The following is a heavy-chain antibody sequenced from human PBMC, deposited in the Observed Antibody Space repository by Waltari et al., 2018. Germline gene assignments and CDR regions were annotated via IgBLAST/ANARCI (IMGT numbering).Heavy chain of an antibody. V-gene: IGHV3-7*01. D-gene: IGHD5-12*01. J-gene: IGHJ4*02. CDR2: ITEDGSEK. CDR3: VRDREYSLDY. CDR1: GFTFSRTW. Sequence: EVQLVESGGGLVQPGGSLRLSCDVSGFTFSRTWMSWVRQAPGKGLEGVAKITEDGSEKYYVDSAKGRFTISRDNAKSSLLLQVNSLRGEDTGVYYCVRDREYSLDYWGQGTLVTVSS.